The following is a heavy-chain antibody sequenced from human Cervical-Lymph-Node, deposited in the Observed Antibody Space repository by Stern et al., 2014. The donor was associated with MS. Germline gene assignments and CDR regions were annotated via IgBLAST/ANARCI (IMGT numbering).Heavy chain of an antibody. CDR3: ATDYNY. CDR1: GSTLTDFF. Sequence: VQLVESGAEVKKPGASVKVSCKVSGSTLTDFFMHWVRQPPGKGLEWLGGFDPEDGETIYAQKFQGRVTMTEDTSTDTAYMELSSLRSDDTAVYYCATDYNYWGQGTLVTVSS. CDR2: FDPEDGET. J-gene: IGHJ4*02. D-gene: IGHD3-10*01. V-gene: IGHV1-24*01.